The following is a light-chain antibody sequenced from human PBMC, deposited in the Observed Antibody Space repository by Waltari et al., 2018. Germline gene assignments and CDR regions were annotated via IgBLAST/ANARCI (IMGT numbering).Light chain of an antibody. V-gene: IGKV3-20*01. J-gene: IGKJ2*01. CDR3: QEYYGTPPDT. Sequence: ENVLTQSPGTLSLSPGERATLSCRASQSVTRRNLAWYQQKPGQAPRRLSSGASSRATGIPDRFSGSGSGTDFTLTISSLQAEDVAVYYCQEYYGTPPDTFGQGTKLEIK. CDR2: GAS. CDR1: QSVTRRN.